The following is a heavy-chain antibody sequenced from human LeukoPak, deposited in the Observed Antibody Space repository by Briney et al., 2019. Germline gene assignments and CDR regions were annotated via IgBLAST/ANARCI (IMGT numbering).Heavy chain of an antibody. CDR3: ARGGRDVYNFGYFVY. V-gene: IGHV7-4-1*02. Sequence: ASVKVSCKASGYTFTSYAMNWVRQAPGQGLEWMGWINTNTGNPTYAQGFTGRFVFSLDTSVSTAYLQISRLKAEDTAVYYCARGGRDVYNFGYFVYWGQGTLVTVSS. D-gene: IGHD5-24*01. CDR1: GYTFTSYA. CDR2: INTNTGNP. J-gene: IGHJ4*02.